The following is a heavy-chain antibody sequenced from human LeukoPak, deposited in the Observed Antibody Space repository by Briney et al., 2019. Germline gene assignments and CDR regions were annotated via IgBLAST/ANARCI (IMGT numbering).Heavy chain of an antibody. Sequence: PGGSLRLSCAASGFTFSTYEMNWVRQAPGKGLEWVSYISSSGNTIYYAASVKRRSTISRDNAKNSLYLQMDSLRAEDTAVYFCARTKTLTIRPFDIWGQGTMVTVSS. CDR2: ISSSGNTI. CDR1: GFTFSTYE. V-gene: IGHV3-48*03. CDR3: ARTKTLTIRPFDI. D-gene: IGHD3-10*01. J-gene: IGHJ3*02.